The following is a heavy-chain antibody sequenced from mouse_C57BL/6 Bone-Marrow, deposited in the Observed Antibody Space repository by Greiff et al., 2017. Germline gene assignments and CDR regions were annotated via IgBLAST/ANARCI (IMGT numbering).Heavy chain of an antibody. V-gene: IGHV14-4*01. CDR3: TLYYGSIHYFDY. Sequence: VHVKQSGAELVRPGASVKLSCTASGFNIKDDYMHWVKQRPEQGLEWIGWIDPENGDTEYASKFQGKATITADTSSNTAYLQLSSLTSEDTAVYYCTLYYGSIHYFDYWGQGTTLTVSS. D-gene: IGHD1-1*01. CDR1: GFNIKDDY. CDR2: IDPENGDT. J-gene: IGHJ2*01.